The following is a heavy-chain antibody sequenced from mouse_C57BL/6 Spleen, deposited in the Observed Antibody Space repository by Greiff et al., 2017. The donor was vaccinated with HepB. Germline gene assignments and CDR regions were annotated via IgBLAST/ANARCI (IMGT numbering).Heavy chain of an antibody. J-gene: IGHJ2*01. D-gene: IGHD2-3*01. CDR3: ARYPFYDGYYLYYFDY. Sequence: VQLQQSGAELMKPGASVKLSCKATGYTFTGYWIEWVKQRPGHGLEWIGEILPGSGSTNYNEKFKGKATFTADTSSNTAYMQLSSLTTEDSAIYYCARYPFYDGYYLYYFDYWGQGTTLTVSS. CDR1: GYTFTGYW. CDR2: ILPGSGST. V-gene: IGHV1-9*01.